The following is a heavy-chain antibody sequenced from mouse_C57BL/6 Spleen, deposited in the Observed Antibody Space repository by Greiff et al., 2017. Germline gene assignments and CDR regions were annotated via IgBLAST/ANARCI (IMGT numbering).Heavy chain of an antibody. J-gene: IGHJ2*01. V-gene: IGHV5-4*01. CDR1: GFTFSSYA. CDR3: ARDRGGSSLDY. CDR2: ISDGGSYT. Sequence: DVQLVESGGGLVKPGGSLKLSCAASGFTFSSYAMSWVRQTPEKRLEWVATISDGGSYTYYPDNVKGRFTISRDNAKNNLYLQMSHLKSEDTAMYYCARDRGGSSLDYWGQGTTLTVSS. D-gene: IGHD1-1*01.